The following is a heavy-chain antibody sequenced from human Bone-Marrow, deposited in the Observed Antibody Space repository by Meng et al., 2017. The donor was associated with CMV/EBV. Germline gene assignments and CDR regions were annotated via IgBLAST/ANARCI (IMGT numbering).Heavy chain of an antibody. V-gene: IGHV1-46*01. CDR1: GYTFTSYY. CDR3: ARDSNARYFDWFGYFDC. D-gene: IGHD3-9*01. Sequence: ASVKVSCKASGYTFTSYYMHWVRQAPGQGLEWMGIINPSGGSTSYAQKFQGRVTMTRDTSTSTVYMELSSLRSEDTAVYYCARDSNARYFDWFGYFDCWGQGTLVTVSS. CDR2: INPSGGST. J-gene: IGHJ4*02.